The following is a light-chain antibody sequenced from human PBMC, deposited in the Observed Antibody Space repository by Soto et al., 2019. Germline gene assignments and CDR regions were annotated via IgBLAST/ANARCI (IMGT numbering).Light chain of an antibody. J-gene: IGKJ4*01. CDR1: QSVSSSY. V-gene: IGKV3D-15*01. CDR3: QQYNHWRPNLT. Sequence: EIVLTHSPGTLSLSPGERATLSCRASQSVSSSYLAWYQQKPGQAPRLLIYAATTRATGIPARFSGGGSGRDFSLTISSLQSDDSAVYYCQQYNHWRPNLTFGGGTKVDIK. CDR2: AAT.